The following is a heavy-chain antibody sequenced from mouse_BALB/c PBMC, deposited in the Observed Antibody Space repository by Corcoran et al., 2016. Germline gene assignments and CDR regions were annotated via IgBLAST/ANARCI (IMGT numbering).Heavy chain of an antibody. CDR1: GFNIKDTY. CDR2: IDPANGNT. Sequence: EVQLQQSGAELVKPGASVKLSCTASGFNIKDTYMHWVKQRPEQGLEWIGRIDPANGNTKYDPKFQGKATITSDTSSNTAYLQLSSLTSEDTAGYYCARCDWYFDVWGAGTTVTVSS. CDR3: ARCDWYFDV. V-gene: IGHV14-3*02. J-gene: IGHJ1*01.